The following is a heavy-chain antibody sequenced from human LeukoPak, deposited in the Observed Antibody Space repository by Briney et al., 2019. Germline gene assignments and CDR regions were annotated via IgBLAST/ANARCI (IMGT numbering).Heavy chain of an antibody. Sequence: GGSLRLSCAASGFTFSSNYMSWVRQAPGKGREWVSVIYLGASTYYAYPVKLRFTISRDNSNHTLYLQMNSLRADDTAVYYCARDDYRGNLQYWGQGTLVTVSS. V-gene: IGHV3-66*01. J-gene: IGHJ4*02. D-gene: IGHD4-23*01. CDR3: ARDDYRGNLQY. CDR1: GFTFSSNY. CDR2: IYLGAST.